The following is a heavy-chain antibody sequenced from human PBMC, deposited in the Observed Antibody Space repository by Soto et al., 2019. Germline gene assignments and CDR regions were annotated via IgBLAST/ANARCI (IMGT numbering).Heavy chain of an antibody. CDR2: ISYSGST. Sequence: SETLSLTCTVSGGSLITFSYYWGWIRQPPGKGLEWIGSISYSGSTFYNPSLKSRVTISVDASKNQFSLKLSSVTAADTAVFYCARHYPGAFDVWGQGTVVTVSS. CDR3: ARHYPGAFDV. V-gene: IGHV4-39*01. CDR1: GGSLITFSYY. J-gene: IGHJ3*01.